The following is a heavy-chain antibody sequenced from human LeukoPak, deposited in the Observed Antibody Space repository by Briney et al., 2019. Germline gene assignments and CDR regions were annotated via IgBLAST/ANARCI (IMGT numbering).Heavy chain of an antibody. CDR2: INYSGNT. D-gene: IGHD3-10*01. CDR3: ARETRDYYVSGNYYFDY. CDR1: GGSFSGYY. V-gene: IGHV4-34*01. J-gene: IGHJ4*02. Sequence: SETLSLTCAVYGGSFSGYYWSWNRQPPGKGLEWIGEINYSGNTNYNPSLKSRVTISLDTSKNQFSLKLSFVTAADTAVYYCARETRDYYVSGNYYFDYWGQGTLVTVSS.